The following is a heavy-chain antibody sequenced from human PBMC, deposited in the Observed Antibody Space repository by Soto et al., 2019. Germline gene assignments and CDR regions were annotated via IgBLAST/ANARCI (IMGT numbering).Heavy chain of an antibody. J-gene: IGHJ6*02. CDR1: GYTFTSYY. V-gene: IGHV1-46*01. Sequence: ASVKVSCKASGYTFTSYYMHWVRQAPGQGLEWMGIINPSGGSTSYAQKFQGRVTMTRDTSTSTVYMELSSLRSEDTAVYYCAPDIPQHIPARHRYYYYYFGMDVWGQGTTVTVSS. CDR3: APDIPQHIPARHRYYYYYFGMDV. CDR2: INPSGGST. D-gene: IGHD6-6*01.